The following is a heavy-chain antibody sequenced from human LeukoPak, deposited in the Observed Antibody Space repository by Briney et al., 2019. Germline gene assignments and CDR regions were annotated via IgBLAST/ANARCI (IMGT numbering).Heavy chain of an antibody. V-gene: IGHV5-51*01. CDR1: GYTFTSYW. Sequence: GESLKISCKVSGYTFTSYWIGWVRQMPGKGLEWMGIIYPGDSDTRYSPSFQGQVTISADKSITTAYLQWSSLRSEDTAVYYCARDNDSRDPPHFDYWGQGTLVTVSS. J-gene: IGHJ4*02. D-gene: IGHD3-16*01. CDR3: ARDNDSRDPPHFDY. CDR2: IYPGDSDT.